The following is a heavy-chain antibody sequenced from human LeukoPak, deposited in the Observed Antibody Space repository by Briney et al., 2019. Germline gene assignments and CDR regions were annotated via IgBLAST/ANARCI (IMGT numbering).Heavy chain of an antibody. CDR3: ARGPMVRGAYGMDV. D-gene: IGHD3-10*01. V-gene: IGHV3-74*01. CDR1: GFTFSSSW. Sequence: GGSLRLSCAASGFTFSSSWMLWVRQAPGKGLLWVSRINTDGSSTSYADSVEGRFTISRDNAENTLYLQMNSLRAEDTAVYYCARGPMVRGAYGMDVWGQGTTVTVSS. J-gene: IGHJ6*02. CDR2: INTDGSST.